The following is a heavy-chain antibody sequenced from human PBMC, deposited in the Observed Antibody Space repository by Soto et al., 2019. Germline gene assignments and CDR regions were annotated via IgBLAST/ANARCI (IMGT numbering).Heavy chain of an antibody. J-gene: IGHJ4*02. CDR3: TRDLWYGESFYPD. CDR2: IKSKTDGGTT. D-gene: IGHD3-10*01. V-gene: IGHV3-15*07. CDR1: GFTFSNAW. Sequence: GGSLRLSCAASGFTFSNAWMNLVRQAPGKGLEWVGRIKSKTDGGTTDYAAPVKGRFTISRDDSKSIAYLQMNSLKSDDTAVYYCTRDLWYGESFYPDWGQGTQVTVSS.